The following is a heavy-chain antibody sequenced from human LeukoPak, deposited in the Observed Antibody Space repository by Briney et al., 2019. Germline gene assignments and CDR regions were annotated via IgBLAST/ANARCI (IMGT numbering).Heavy chain of an antibody. Sequence: SQTLSLTCAISGDSVSNNIATWNWIRQSPSRGLEWLGRTYYRSKWYNDYAVSVKSRITINPDTSKNQFSLQLNSVTPEDTAVYYCAREMEIGVTDYYGMDVWGQGTTVTVSS. CDR2: TYYRSKWYN. V-gene: IGHV6-1*01. J-gene: IGHJ6*02. D-gene: IGHD2-21*02. CDR3: AREMEIGVTDYYGMDV. CDR1: GDSVSNNIAT.